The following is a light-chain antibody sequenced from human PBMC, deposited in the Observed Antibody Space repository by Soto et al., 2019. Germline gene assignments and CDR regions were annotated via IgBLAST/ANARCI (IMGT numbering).Light chain of an antibody. V-gene: IGKV1-27*01. CDR3: QKYDSAPPA. J-gene: IGKJ4*01. Sequence: DIQMTQSPSSLSASVGDRVTITCRASQDIRNYLAWYQQKPGKVPELLIYTASTSRSGVPSRFSGSGSGTDFTLTISRLQPEDVAIYYCQKYDSAPPAFGGGTKVEIK. CDR1: QDIRNY. CDR2: TAS.